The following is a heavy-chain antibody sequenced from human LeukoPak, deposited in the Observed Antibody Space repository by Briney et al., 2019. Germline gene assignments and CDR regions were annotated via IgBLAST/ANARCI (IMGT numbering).Heavy chain of an antibody. D-gene: IGHD2-8*01. CDR3: ARDRILMVFAPYFDY. CDR2: IKQDGSEK. J-gene: IGHJ4*02. CDR1: GFTFSRYW. V-gene: IGHV3-7*01. Sequence: GGSLRLSCAASGFTFSRYWMSWVGQAPGKGLEWVANIKQDGSEKYYVGSVKGRFTISRDNAKNSLYLQMNSLRAEDTAVYYCARDRILMVFAPYFDYWGQGSLVTVSS.